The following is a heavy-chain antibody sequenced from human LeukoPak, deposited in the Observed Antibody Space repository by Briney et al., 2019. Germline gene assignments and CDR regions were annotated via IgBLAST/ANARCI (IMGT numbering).Heavy chain of an antibody. V-gene: IGHV3-30*04. CDR3: ARTVLRYNYYYYYMDV. Sequence: GTSLRLSCAASGFTFSRSAMHWVRQAPGRGLEWVALISYDGSNKYYADSVKGRFTISRDNSKNTLYLQMNSLRAEDTAVYYCARTVLRYNYYYYYMDVWGRGTTVTVSS. J-gene: IGHJ6*03. CDR2: ISYDGSNK. CDR1: GFTFSRSA. D-gene: IGHD3-9*01.